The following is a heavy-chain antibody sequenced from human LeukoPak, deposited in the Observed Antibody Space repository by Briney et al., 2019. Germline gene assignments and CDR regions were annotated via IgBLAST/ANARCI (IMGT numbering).Heavy chain of an antibody. CDR2: IKPDASGK. D-gene: IGHD2-2*01. CDR1: GFTFSDYY. CDR3: VSRLYQLLLSGADADY. Sequence: GGSLRLSCAASGFTFSDYYMSWVRQAPGKGLEWVANIKPDASGKHYVDSVKGRFTISGDNAKNSLYLQMNSLRAEDTAVYYCVSRLYQLLLSGADADYWGQGTLVTVSS. J-gene: IGHJ4*02. V-gene: IGHV3-7*01.